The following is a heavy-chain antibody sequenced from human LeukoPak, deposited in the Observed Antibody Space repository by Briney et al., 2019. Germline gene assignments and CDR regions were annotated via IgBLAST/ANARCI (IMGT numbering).Heavy chain of an antibody. CDR3: ARDRPTGASRVLLVQ. V-gene: IGHV3-21*01. D-gene: IGHD1-26*01. Sequence: KPGGSLRLSCAASGFTFSGYSMTWVRQAPGKGLEWVSSMSSGSTYIYYADSVRGRFTISRDNAKNSLYLLMNSLRADDTAVYYCARDRPTGASRVLLVQWGQGTLVTVSS. CDR2: MSSGSTYI. CDR1: GFTFSGYS. J-gene: IGHJ4*02.